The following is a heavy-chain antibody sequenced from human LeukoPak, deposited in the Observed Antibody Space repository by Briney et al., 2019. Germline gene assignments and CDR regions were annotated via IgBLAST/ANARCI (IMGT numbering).Heavy chain of an antibody. CDR2: IIPIFGTA. CDR1: GGTFSSYA. CDR3: ARDLQLWTTRDTRGGAQVGY. Sequence: SVKVSCKASGGTFSSYAISWVRQAPGQGLEWMGGIIPIFGTANYAQKFQGRVTITADESTSIAYMELSSLRSEDTAVYYCARDLQLWTTRDTRGGAQVGYWGQGTLVTVSS. D-gene: IGHD5-18*01. J-gene: IGHJ4*02. V-gene: IGHV1-69*13.